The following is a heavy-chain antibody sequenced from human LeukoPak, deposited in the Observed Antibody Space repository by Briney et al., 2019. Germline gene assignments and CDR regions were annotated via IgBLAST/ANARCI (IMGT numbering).Heavy chain of an antibody. CDR1: GFTFSSYW. V-gene: IGHV3-7*01. D-gene: IGHD3-22*01. CDR2: IKQDGSEK. Sequence: GGSLRLSCAASGFTFSSYWMSWVRQAPGKGLEWVANIKQDGSEKYYVDSVKGRFTISRDNAKNSLYLQMNSPRAEDTAVYYCARRVSTMIVVVITEDHFDYWGQGTLVTVSS. J-gene: IGHJ4*02. CDR3: ARRVSTMIVVVITEDHFDY.